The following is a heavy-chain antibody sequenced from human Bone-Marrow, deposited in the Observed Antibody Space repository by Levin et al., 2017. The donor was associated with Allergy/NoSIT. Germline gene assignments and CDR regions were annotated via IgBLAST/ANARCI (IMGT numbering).Heavy chain of an antibody. J-gene: IGHJ4*02. Sequence: GGSLRLSCAASGFTFDDYALHWVRQAPGKGLEWVSGISWNSGSIGYADSVKGRFTISRDNAKNSLYLQMNSLRAEDTALYYCAKGLRTAMGSFDYWGQGTLVTVSS. CDR1: GFTFDDYA. CDR3: AKGLRTAMGSFDY. D-gene: IGHD5-18*01. CDR2: ISWNSGSI. V-gene: IGHV3-9*01.